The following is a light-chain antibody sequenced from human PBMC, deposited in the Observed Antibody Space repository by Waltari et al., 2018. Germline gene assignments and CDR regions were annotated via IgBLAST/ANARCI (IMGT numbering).Light chain of an antibody. CDR1: QRISRG. J-gene: IGKJ1*01. V-gene: IGKV1-5*03. Sequence: DFQMTQSPSTLSASVGDRVTITCRASQRISRGLAWYQQKPGKAPRVRIYKASSLESGVPSRFSGSGSGTEFTLTISSLQPDDFATYYCQQYNSFPWTFGQGTKVEIK. CDR3: QQYNSFPWT. CDR2: KAS.